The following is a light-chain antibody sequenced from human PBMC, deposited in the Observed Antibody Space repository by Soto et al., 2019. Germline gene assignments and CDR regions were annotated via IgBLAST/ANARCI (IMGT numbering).Light chain of an antibody. CDR1: SRVVGGYNY. V-gene: IGLV2-14*01. CDR2: DVT. J-gene: IGLJ1*01. CDR3: SSYTSTSTYV. Sequence: QSVLTQPASVSGSPGQSITISCTGNSRVVGGYNYVSWYQQHPGKAPKLMIYDVTNRPSGISNRFSGSKSGNTASLTISGLQAEDEADYYCSSYTSTSTYVFGTGTKVTVL.